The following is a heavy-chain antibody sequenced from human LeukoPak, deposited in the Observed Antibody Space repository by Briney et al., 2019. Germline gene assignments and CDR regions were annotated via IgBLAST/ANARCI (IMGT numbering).Heavy chain of an antibody. CDR3: ARDAPRTIPGPPYYYYGMDV. J-gene: IGHJ6*02. D-gene: IGHD3-3*01. Sequence: PGRSLRLSCAASGFTFSSYAMHWVRQAPGKGLEWVAVISYDGSNKYYADSVKGRFTISRGNSKNTLYLQMNSLRAEDTAVYYCARDAPRTIPGPPYYYYGMDVWGQGTTVTVSS. CDR1: GFTFSSYA. V-gene: IGHV3-30-3*01. CDR2: ISYDGSNK.